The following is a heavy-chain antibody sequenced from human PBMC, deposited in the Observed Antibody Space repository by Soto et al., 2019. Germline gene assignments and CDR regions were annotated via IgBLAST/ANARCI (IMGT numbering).Heavy chain of an antibody. CDR2: ISSSSDYI. CDR1: GFTFDNYH. CDR3: ARDCKGRDGYTNYYNYGMDV. V-gene: IGHV3-21*06. D-gene: IGHD5-12*01. J-gene: IGHJ6*02. Sequence: GGSLRLSCAASGFTFDNYHMNWVRQSPGKGLEWVSSISSSSDYIYYAESMKGRFTVSRDNAKNTLFLQLNSLRVEETAVYYCARDCKGRDGYTNYYNYGMDVWGQGTTVTVSS.